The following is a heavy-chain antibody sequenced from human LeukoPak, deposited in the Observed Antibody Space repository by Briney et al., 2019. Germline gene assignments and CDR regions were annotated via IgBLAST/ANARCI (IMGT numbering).Heavy chain of an antibody. D-gene: IGHD5-12*01. CDR2: IYSGGST. V-gene: IGHV3-53*01. CDR1: GFIVSSNY. CDR3: ARGSGTYDPIDY. Sequence: GGSLRLSCAASGFIVSSNYMTWVRQAPGKGLEWVSAIYSGGSTYYADSVKGRFTISRDNSKNTLYLQMNSLRAEDTAVYYCARGSGTYDPIDYWGQGTLVTVSS. J-gene: IGHJ4*02.